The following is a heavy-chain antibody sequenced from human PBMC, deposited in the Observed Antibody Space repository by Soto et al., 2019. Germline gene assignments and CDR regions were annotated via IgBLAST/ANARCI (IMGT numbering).Heavy chain of an antibody. CDR2: MNRDSGKA. D-gene: IGHD3-16*01. CDR1: GYTFTTYN. V-gene: IGHV1-8*01. Sequence: QVQFVQAGAEVKKPGASVKVSCKASGYTFTTYNINWVRQAPGQGLEWMGWMNRDSGKAGYAQRFLGRVTMTRDTSINTAYMELSSLRSEDTAVYYCAHLWSYVSNRFDPWGQGTLVTVSS. CDR3: AHLWSYVSNRFDP. J-gene: IGHJ5*02.